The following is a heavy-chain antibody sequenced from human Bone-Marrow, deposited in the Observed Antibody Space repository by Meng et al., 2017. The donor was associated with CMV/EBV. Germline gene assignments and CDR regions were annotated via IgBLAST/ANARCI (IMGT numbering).Heavy chain of an antibody. CDR2: ISSSSSTI. CDR3: ASRAGYSSGWYDSY. V-gene: IGHV3-48*04. J-gene: IGHJ4*02. D-gene: IGHD6-19*01. Sequence: GGSLRLSCAASGFTFSSYSMNWVRQAPGKGLEWVSYISSSSSTIYYADSVKGRFTISRDNAKNSLYLQMNSLRAEDTAVYYCASRAGYSSGWYDSYWGQGTLVTVSS. CDR1: GFTFSSYS.